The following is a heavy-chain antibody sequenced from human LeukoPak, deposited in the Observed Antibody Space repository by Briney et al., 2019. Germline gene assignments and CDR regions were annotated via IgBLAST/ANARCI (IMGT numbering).Heavy chain of an antibody. J-gene: IGHJ4*02. Sequence: GGSLRLSCSASGFTFSNYNMHWVRQSPGKGLEPVSIIGNTGGTTRYADSVKGRFSVSRDNSKNTLYLQMSSLRPDDTAIYYCVKDLTYTFDYWGQGTLVTVSS. V-gene: IGHV3-64D*09. D-gene: IGHD3-16*01. CDR3: VKDLTYTFDY. CDR1: GFTFSNYN. CDR2: IGNTGGTT.